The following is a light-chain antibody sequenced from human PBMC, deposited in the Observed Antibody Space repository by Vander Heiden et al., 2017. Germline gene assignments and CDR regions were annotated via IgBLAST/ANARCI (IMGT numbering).Light chain of an antibody. CDR3: QQFNSYPLT. CDR2: DAS. Sequence: AIQLTQSPSSLSASVGDRVTITCRSSQSISSALAWYQQQPGQAPKLLIYDASRLESGVPSRFSGSGSGTDFTLTISSLQHEDFATYYCQQFNSYPLTFGGGTKVEIK. V-gene: IGKV1-13*02. CDR1: QSISSA. J-gene: IGKJ4*01.